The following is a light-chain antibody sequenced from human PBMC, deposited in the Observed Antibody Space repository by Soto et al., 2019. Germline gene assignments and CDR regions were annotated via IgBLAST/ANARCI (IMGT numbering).Light chain of an antibody. V-gene: IGKV1-27*01. CDR1: QGITNY. Sequence: DIQMTQSPSSLSASVGDRVTITCRASQGITNYLAWYQQKPGKVPKLLIYAASTLQSGVPSRFSVSRSGTYFTLTISSLQPEDVPTYYCQKYNSAPWTFGQGTKVQIK. CDR2: AAS. CDR3: QKYNSAPWT. J-gene: IGKJ1*01.